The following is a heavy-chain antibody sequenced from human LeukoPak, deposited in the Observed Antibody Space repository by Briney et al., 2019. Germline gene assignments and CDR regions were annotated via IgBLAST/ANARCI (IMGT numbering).Heavy chain of an antibody. CDR1: GGSISSGSYY. V-gene: IGHV4-61*02. Sequence: SQTLSLTCTVSGGSISSGSYYWSWIRQPAGKGLEWIGRIYTSGSTNYNPSLKSRVTISVDTSKNQFSLKLSSATAADTAVYYCARRLAVAGYFDYWGQGTLVTVSS. D-gene: IGHD6-19*01. J-gene: IGHJ4*02. CDR2: IYTSGST. CDR3: ARRLAVAGYFDY.